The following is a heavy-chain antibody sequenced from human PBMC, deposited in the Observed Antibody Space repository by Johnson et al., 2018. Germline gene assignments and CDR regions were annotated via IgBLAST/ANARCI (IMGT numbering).Heavy chain of an antibody. V-gene: IGHV4-59*01. Sequence: QEQLQESGPGLVKPSETLSLTCTVSGGSISSYYWSWIRQPPGKGLEWIGYISYSGSTNYNPSLKSRVTITVDTSKNHFSLKLSSVTDADTAVYYCARDRLSSTSPNYYGMDVWGQGTTVTVSS. CDR2: ISYSGST. J-gene: IGHJ6*02. D-gene: IGHD2-2*01. CDR1: GGSISSYY. CDR3: ARDRLSSTSPNYYGMDV.